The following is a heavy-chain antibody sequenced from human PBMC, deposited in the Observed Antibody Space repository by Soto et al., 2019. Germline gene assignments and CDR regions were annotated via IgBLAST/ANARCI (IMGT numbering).Heavy chain of an antibody. CDR1: GFTFSSYA. CDR3: AKDQSSSGWYILRWFDP. CDR2: ISGSGGST. Sequence: LRLSCAASGFTFSSYAMSWVRQAPGKGLEWVSAISGSGGSTYYADSVKGRFTISRDNSKNTLYLQMNSLRAEDTAVYYCAKDQSSSGWYILRWFDPWGQGTLVTVSS. J-gene: IGHJ5*02. D-gene: IGHD6-19*01. V-gene: IGHV3-23*01.